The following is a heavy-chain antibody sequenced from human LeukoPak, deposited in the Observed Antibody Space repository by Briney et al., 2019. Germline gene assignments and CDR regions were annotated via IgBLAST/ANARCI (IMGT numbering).Heavy chain of an antibody. D-gene: IGHD2-2*02. V-gene: IGHV4-38-2*01. CDR2: IYHSGST. Sequence: PSETLSLTRAVSGYSISSGYYWGWIRQPPGKGLEWIGSIYHSGSTYYNPSLKSRVTISVDTSKNQFSLKLSSVTAADTAVYYCARVVVPAAIGNWFDPWGQGTLVTVSS. J-gene: IGHJ5*02. CDR3: ARVVVPAAIGNWFDP. CDR1: GYSISSGYY.